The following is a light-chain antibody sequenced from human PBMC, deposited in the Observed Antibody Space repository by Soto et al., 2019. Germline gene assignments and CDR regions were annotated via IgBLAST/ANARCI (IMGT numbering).Light chain of an antibody. CDR1: QSIGNS. CDR2: DAF. Sequence: TVLTQSPATLSLPPGERATLSCKASQSIGNSLGWFQQKPGQAPRLLIDDAFNRATGIPARFTGSGSGSAFTLTISSLEPEDFGVYYCRQRYNWPLTFGGGTKVEIK. V-gene: IGKV3-11*01. J-gene: IGKJ4*01. CDR3: RQRYNWPLT.